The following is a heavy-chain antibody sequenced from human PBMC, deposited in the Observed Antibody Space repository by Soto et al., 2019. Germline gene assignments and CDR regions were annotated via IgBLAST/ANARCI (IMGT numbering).Heavy chain of an antibody. J-gene: IGHJ4*02. CDR1: GFIVSRNY. CDR2: IYRDDTT. D-gene: IGHD2-21*01. CDR3: ASANYLDSYFVGPTDY. Sequence: EVQLVQSGGGLIQPGWSLRLSCAASGFIVSRNYMSWVRQAPGKGLEWVSVIYRDDTTYYADSVKGRFTISRDNSKNTLYLQMNSLRAEDTAVYYCASANYLDSYFVGPTDYWGQGTLVTVSS. V-gene: IGHV3-53*01.